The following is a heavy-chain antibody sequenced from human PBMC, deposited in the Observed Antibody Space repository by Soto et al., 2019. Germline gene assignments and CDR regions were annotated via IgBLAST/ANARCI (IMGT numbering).Heavy chain of an antibody. D-gene: IGHD3-22*01. CDR1: GYTFTSYG. V-gene: IGHV1-18*04. CDR2: ISAYNGNT. J-gene: IGHJ6*02. CDR3: ARDLDTMIVGVTTVWYYGMDV. Sequence: QVQLVQSGAEVKKPGASVKVSCKASGYTFTSYGISWVRQAPGQGLEWMGWISAYNGNTNYAQKLQGRVTMTTDTSTSTAYMELRSRRSDHTAVYYCARDLDTMIVGVTTVWYYGMDVWGQGTTVTVS.